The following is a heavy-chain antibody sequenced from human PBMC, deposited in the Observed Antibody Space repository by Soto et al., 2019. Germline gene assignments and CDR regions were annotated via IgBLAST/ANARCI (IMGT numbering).Heavy chain of an antibody. CDR3: VRLGGASTSDY. J-gene: IGHJ4*02. CDR2: INAGNADT. Sequence: ASVKVSCKASGYTFTNYAIHWVRQAPGQGLEWMGWINAGNADTKYSQKFQGRVTITRDTSASTAYMEVSSLRSEDTAVYYCVRLGGASTSDYWGQGTLVTV. CDR1: GYTFTNYA. V-gene: IGHV1-3*01. D-gene: IGHD2-15*01.